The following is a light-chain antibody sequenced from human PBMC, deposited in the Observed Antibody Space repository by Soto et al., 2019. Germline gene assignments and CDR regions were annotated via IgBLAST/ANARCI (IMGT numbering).Light chain of an antibody. V-gene: IGKV3-20*01. CDR2: GTF. Sequence: EIVLTQSPGTLSLAPGEGATLSCRASQSVSSSYLAWFQQIPGQAPRLLIHGTFSRATGIPDRFSGSGSGTDFTLTISRMEPEDFAVYYCQHYGSSPFTFGPGTKVDIK. CDR3: QHYGSSPFT. CDR1: QSVSSSY. J-gene: IGKJ3*01.